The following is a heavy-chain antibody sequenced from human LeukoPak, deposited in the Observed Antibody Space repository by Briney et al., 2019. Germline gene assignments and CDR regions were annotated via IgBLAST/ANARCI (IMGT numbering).Heavy chain of an antibody. Sequence: PEGSLRLSCAASGFTFSSYWMHWVRQAPGKGLVWVSRINSDGSSTSYADSVKGRFTISRDNAKNSLYLQMNSLRAEDTAVYYCAREGTYSSSWFLGYWGQGTLVTVSS. CDR3: AREGTYSSSWFLGY. V-gene: IGHV3-74*01. CDR1: GFTFSSYW. J-gene: IGHJ4*02. CDR2: INSDGSST. D-gene: IGHD6-13*01.